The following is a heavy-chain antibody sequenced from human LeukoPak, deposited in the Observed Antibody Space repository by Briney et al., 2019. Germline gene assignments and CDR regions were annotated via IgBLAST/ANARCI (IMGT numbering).Heavy chain of an antibody. CDR2: ISSSSSYI. J-gene: IGHJ6*03. CDR1: GFTFSSYS. D-gene: IGHD2-2*01. CDR3: ARDGRYCSSTSCWYYHYYYMDV. V-gene: IGHV3-21*01. Sequence: PGGSLRLSCAASGFTFSSYSMNWVRQAPGKGLEWVSSISSSSSYIYYADSVKGRFTISRDNAKNSLYLQMNSLRAEDTAVYYCARDGRYCSSTSCWYYHYYYMDVWGKGTTVTVSS.